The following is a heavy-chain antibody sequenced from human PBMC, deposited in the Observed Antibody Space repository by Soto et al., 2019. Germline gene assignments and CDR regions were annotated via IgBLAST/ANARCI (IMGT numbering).Heavy chain of an antibody. V-gene: IGHV3-23*01. CDR1: GFTFSSYA. CDR2: ISGSAGTT. CDR3: AKVLVVVLTATRSFDF. J-gene: IGHJ4*02. Sequence: GGSLRLSCAASGFTFSSYAMSWVRQAPGKGLEWVSAISGSAGTTSYADSVKGRFTVSRDNSKNTLYLQMNSLRAEDTAVYYCAKVLVVVLTATRSFDFWGRGTLVTVSS. D-gene: IGHD2-15*01.